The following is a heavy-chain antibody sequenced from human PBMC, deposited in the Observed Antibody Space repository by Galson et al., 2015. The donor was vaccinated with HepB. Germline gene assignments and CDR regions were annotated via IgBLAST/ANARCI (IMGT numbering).Heavy chain of an antibody. Sequence: SLRLSCAASGFTFSSYDMHWVRQATGKGLEWVSAIGTAGDTYYPGSVKGRFTISRENAKNSLYLQMNSLRAGGTAVYYCARGSNGSGSYYNSNYYYYYMDVWGKGTTVTVSS. D-gene: IGHD3-10*01. J-gene: IGHJ6*03. V-gene: IGHV3-13*01. CDR2: IGTAGDT. CDR1: GFTFSSYD. CDR3: ARGSNGSGSYYNSNYYYYYMDV.